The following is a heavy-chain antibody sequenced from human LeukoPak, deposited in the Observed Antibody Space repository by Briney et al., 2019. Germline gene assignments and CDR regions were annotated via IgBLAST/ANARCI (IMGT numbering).Heavy chain of an antibody. J-gene: IGHJ4*02. CDR2: IYYSGST. D-gene: IGHD3-16*01. Sequence: PSETLSLTCTVSGGSVSSSSYYWGWIRQPPGKGLEWIGTIYYSGSTSYSPSLKSRVTISVDTSKNQFSLKLSSVTAADTAVYYCVRRRGTNREYYFDYWGQGTLVTVSS. CDR3: VRRRGTNREYYFDY. V-gene: IGHV4-39*01. CDR1: GGSVSSSSYY.